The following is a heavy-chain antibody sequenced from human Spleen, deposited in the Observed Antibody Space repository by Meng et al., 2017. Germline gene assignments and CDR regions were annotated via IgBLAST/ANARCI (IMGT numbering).Heavy chain of an antibody. D-gene: IGHD3-10*02. CDR3: ASQTYYYVPGAFDI. CDR1: GGSISSSSYY. J-gene: IGHJ3*02. V-gene: IGHV4-39*07. Sequence: LQVSGPGLVKPSETLSLTCTVSGGSISSSSYYWGWIRQPPGKGLEWIGSIYYSGSTYYNPSLKSRVTISVDTSKNQFSLKLSSVTAADTAVYYCASQTYYYVPGAFDIWGQGTMVTVSS. CDR2: IYYSGST.